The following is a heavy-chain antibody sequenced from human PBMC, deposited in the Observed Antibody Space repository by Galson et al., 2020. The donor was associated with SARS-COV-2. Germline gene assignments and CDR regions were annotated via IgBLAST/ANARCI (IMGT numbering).Heavy chain of an antibody. Sequence: GESLKISCAASGFTFSSYAMSWVRQAPGKGLEWVSAISGSGGSTYYADSVKGRFTISRDNSKNTLYLQMNSLRAEDTAVYYCAKSSGGSCCWRDYWGQGTLVTVSS. CDR3: AKSSGGSCCWRDY. CDR1: GFTFSSYA. CDR2: ISGSGGST. J-gene: IGHJ4*02. V-gene: IGHV3-23*01. D-gene: IGHD2-15*01.